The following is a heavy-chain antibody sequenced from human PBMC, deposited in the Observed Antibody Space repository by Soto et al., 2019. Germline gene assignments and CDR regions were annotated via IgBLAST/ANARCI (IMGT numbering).Heavy chain of an antibody. D-gene: IGHD3-3*01. CDR1: GGTFSSYA. CDR2: IIPIFGTA. Sequence: GASVKVSCKASGGTFSSYAISWVRQAPGQGLEWMGGIIPIFGTANYAQKFQGRVTITADESTSTAYMELSSLRSEDTAVYYCARGRGYYDFWSLRPWGQGTLVTVSS. J-gene: IGHJ5*02. V-gene: IGHV1-69*13. CDR3: ARGRGYYDFWSLRP.